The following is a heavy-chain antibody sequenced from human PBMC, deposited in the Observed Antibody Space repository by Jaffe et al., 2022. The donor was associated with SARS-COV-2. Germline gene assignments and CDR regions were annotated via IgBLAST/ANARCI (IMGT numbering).Heavy chain of an antibody. CDR3: AKDHEGVIHPYYFDS. CDR1: GFSFSNYA. Sequence: EVQLVESGGGLVQPGGSLRLSCAASGFSFSNYAMNWVRQAPGKGLEWVSGIDGRDGNTFYTDSVRGRFTVSRDDYTSTLYLQMNSLRVEDTAVYYCAKDHEGVIHPYYFDSWGRGTLVTVSS. D-gene: IGHD3-16*02. J-gene: IGHJ4*02. CDR2: IDGRDGNT. V-gene: IGHV3-23*04.